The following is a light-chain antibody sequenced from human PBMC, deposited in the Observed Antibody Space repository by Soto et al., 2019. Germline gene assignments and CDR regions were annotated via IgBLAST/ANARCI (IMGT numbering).Light chain of an antibody. J-gene: IGLJ2*01. CDR2: GVN. V-gene: IGLV2-14*01. CDR1: SSDIGRYNY. CDR3: ASYTSTTALVV. Sequence: QSVLTQPASVSGSPGQSITISCTGTSSDIGRYNYVSWYQQHPGKAPRLVISGVNTRPSGISNRFSGAKSGNTASLTISGLHADDEAIYYCASYTSTTALVVFGVGTKVTVL.